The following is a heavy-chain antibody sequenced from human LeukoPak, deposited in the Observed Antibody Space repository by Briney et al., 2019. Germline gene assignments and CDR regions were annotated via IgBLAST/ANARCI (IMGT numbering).Heavy chain of an antibody. J-gene: IGHJ4*02. D-gene: IGHD2-2*03. CDR2: ISNEGSDK. CDR1: GFPFSHYG. CDR3: AKDGYCSSATCYPNHFVN. V-gene: IGHV3-30*18. Sequence: GGSLRLSCAASGFPFSHYGMHWVRQAPGKGLEWVAFISNEGSDKYYADSVKGQFTISRDNSKNTLYLQMSSLGAGDTAVYYCAKDGYCSSATCYPNHFVNWGQGTLVTVSS.